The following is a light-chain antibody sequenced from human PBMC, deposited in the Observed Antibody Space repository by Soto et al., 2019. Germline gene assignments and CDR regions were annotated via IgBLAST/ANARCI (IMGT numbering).Light chain of an antibody. CDR1: QSVSSSY. V-gene: IGKV3-20*01. Sequence: EIVLTQSPGTLSLSPGERATLSCRASQSVSSSYLAWYQQKPGQAPRLLIYGASSRATGIPDRFSGSGSGTDFTLTISRLEPEDFAVYYCQQYGSSPHRGVRYTFGQGTKLEIK. CDR2: GAS. CDR3: QQYGSSPHRGVRYT. J-gene: IGKJ2*01.